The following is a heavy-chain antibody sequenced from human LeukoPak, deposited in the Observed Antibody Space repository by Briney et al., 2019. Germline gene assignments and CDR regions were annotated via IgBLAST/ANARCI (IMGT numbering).Heavy chain of an antibody. J-gene: IGHJ4*02. CDR2: IYTSGSS. D-gene: IGHD6-19*01. CDR1: GGSISSYY. V-gene: IGHV4-4*07. CDR3: ARDIAVAGSFLLFDY. Sequence: SETLSLTCTVSGGSISSYYWSWIRQPAGKGLEWIGRIYTSGSSNSNPSLRSRVTMSADTSKNQFSLKLSSVTAADTAVYYCARDIAVAGSFLLFDYWGQGTLVTVSS.